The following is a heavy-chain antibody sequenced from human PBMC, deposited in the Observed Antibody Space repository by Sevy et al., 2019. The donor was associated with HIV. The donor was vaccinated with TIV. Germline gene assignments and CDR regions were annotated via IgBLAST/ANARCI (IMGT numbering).Heavy chain of an antibody. CDR2: ISGSGGRT. V-gene: IGHV3-23*01. J-gene: IGHJ4*02. D-gene: IGHD2-2*01. Sequence: GSLRLSCAASGFTFISYAMSWVRQAPGKGLEWVSAISGSGGRTYYADSVKGRFTISRDNSKNTLYLQMNSLGAEDTAVYHCAKDQGYCSSTSCYSDYWGQGTLVTVSS. CDR3: AKDQGYCSSTSCYSDY. CDR1: GFTFISYA.